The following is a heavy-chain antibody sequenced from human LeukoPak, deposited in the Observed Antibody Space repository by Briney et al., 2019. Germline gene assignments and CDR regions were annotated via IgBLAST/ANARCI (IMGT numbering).Heavy chain of an antibody. V-gene: IGHV3-21*01. CDR2: ISSSSSYI. D-gene: IGHD6-13*01. Sequence: GGCLRLSCAASGFTFSSYTMNWVRQAPGKGLEWVSSISSSSSYIYYADSVKGRFTISRDNAKNSLYLQLNSLRAEDTAVYYCARDPYSSSWYDYWGQATLVTVSS. J-gene: IGHJ4*02. CDR3: ARDPYSSSWYDY. CDR1: GFTFSSYT.